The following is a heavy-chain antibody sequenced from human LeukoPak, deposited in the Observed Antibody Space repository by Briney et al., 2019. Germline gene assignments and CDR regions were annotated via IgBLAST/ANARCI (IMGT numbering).Heavy chain of an antibody. CDR3: ARGGDGDYGLADY. D-gene: IGHD4-17*01. V-gene: IGHV1-69*01. CDR2: IIPIFGTA. J-gene: IGHJ4*02. CDR1: GGTFSSYA. Sequence: SVTVSCKASGGTFSSYAISWVRQAPGQGLEWMGGIIPIFGTANYAQKFQGRVTITADESTSTAYMELSSLRSEDTAVYYCARGGDGDYGLADYWGQGTLVTVSS.